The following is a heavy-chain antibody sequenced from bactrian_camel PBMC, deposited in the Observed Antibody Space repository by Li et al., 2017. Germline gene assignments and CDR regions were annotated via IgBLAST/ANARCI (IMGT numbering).Heavy chain of an antibody. V-gene: IGHV3S55*01. CDR3: AAELNGGRWDSCHTGAYRY. CDR1: GDTIGRYC. D-gene: IGHD6*01. Sequence: HVQLVESGGGSVQAGGSLRLSCVASGDTIGRYCMGWFRQIPDKEREGVAGIESDGSTSYADSVKGRFTISQDNPKSTLILQMDSLKPEDAALYYCAAELNGGRWDSCHTGAYRYWGQGTQVTVS. CDR2: IESDGST. J-gene: IGHJ4*01.